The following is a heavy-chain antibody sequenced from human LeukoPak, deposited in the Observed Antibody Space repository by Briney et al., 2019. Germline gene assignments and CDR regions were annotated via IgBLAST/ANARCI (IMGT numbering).Heavy chain of an antibody. CDR2: ISSSSSYI. J-gene: IGHJ4*02. V-gene: IGHV3-21*01. CDR1: GFTFSSYS. Sequence: GGSLRLSCAASGFTFSSYSMNWVRQAPGKGLEWVSSISSSSSYIYYADSVKGRFTISRDNAKNSLYLQMNSLRAEDTAVYYCARDPMAYQGDYFDYWGQGTLVTVSS. D-gene: IGHD5-24*01. CDR3: ARDPMAYQGDYFDY.